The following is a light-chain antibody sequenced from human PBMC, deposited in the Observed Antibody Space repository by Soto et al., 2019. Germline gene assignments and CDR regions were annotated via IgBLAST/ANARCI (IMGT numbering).Light chain of an antibody. V-gene: IGLV2-23*01. CDR2: EDS. J-gene: IGLJ2*01. CDR1: SSDVGSHNL. Sequence: QSALTQPASVSGSPGQSITISCTGTSSDVGSHNLVSWYQQLPGKAPKLLIYEDSKRPSGVSNRFSGSKSGNTASLTISGLQAEDEADYYCCSYAGTGTWVFGGGTTLTVL. CDR3: CSYAGTGTWV.